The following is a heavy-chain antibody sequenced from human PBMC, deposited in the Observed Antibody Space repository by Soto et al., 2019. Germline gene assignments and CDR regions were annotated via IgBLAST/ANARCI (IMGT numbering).Heavy chain of an antibody. CDR3: AHATRVAYLKYYIDV. D-gene: IGHD2-15*01. J-gene: IGHJ6*03. V-gene: IGHV2-5*02. CDR2: IYWDDDK. CDR1: GFSLSTSGVG. Sequence: QITLKASGPTVVKPTQTLTLTCTFSGFSLSTSGVGVGWIRQPPGKALEWLALIYWDDDKRYRSSLQSRLTITKDTSKDQVVLTMINVDPVDTATYYCAHATRVAYLKYYIDVWGKGTTVTVSS.